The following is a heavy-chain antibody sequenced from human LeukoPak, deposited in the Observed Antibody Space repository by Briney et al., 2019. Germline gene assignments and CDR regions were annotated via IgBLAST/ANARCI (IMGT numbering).Heavy chain of an antibody. Sequence: VASVKVSCKASGYTFTGYYMHWVRQAPGQGLEWMGWINPNSGGTNYAQKFQGRATMTRDTSISTAYMELSRLRSDDTAVYYCARGEPSSSWHYYYGMDVWGQGTTVTVSS. V-gene: IGHV1-2*02. D-gene: IGHD6-6*01. CDR1: GYTFTGYY. CDR2: INPNSGGT. J-gene: IGHJ6*02. CDR3: ARGEPSSSWHYYYGMDV.